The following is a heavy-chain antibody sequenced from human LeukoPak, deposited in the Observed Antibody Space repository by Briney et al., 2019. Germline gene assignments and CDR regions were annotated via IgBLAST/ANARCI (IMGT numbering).Heavy chain of an antibody. J-gene: IGHJ5*02. CDR1: GGSISSGDYY. CDR2: IYYSGST. Sequence: PSETLSLTCTVSGGSISSGDYYWSWIRQPPGKGLEWIGYIYYSGSTYYNPSLKSRVTISVDTSKNQFSLKLSSVTAADTAVYYCASYYYGSGSYPSARFDPWGQGTLVTVSS. V-gene: IGHV4-30-4*01. CDR3: ASYYYGSGSYPSARFDP. D-gene: IGHD3-10*01.